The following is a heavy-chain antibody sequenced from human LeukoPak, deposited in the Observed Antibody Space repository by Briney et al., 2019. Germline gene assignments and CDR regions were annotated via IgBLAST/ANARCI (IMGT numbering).Heavy chain of an antibody. V-gene: IGHV3-21*01. CDR2: ISSSSCYI. CDR1: GFTFSSYS. CDR3: AREESYYDYVWGSYRPYYFDY. Sequence: GGSLRLSCAASGFTFSSYSMNWVRQAPGKGLEWVSSISSSSCYIYYADSVTGRFTISRDNAKNSLYLQMNSLRAEDTAVYYCAREESYYDYVWGSYRPYYFDYWGQGTLVTVSS. J-gene: IGHJ4*02. D-gene: IGHD3-16*02.